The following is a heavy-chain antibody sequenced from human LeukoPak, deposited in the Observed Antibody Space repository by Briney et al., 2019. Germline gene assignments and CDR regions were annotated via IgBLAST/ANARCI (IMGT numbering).Heavy chain of an antibody. V-gene: IGHV1-69*13. Sequence: GASVKVSCKAVGDTFSIYGISWVRQAPGQGLEWMGGIIPIFGTANYAQKFQGRVTITADESTSTAYMELSSLRSEDTAVYYCARGKGGGSCCSYYFGYWGQGTLVTVSS. J-gene: IGHJ4*02. CDR1: GDTFSIYG. CDR2: IIPIFGTA. D-gene: IGHD2-15*01. CDR3: ARGKGGGSCCSYYFGY.